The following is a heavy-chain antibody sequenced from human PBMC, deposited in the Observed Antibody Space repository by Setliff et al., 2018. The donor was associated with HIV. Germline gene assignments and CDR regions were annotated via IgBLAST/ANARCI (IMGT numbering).Heavy chain of an antibody. Sequence: ASVKVSCKASGYTFTSYHMYWVRQAPGQGLEWMGSINPSGGSTSYAQKFQGRVTMTRDTSTSTVYMELSSLRSEDTAVYYCARDPSISNPYYDILTGPGVYWGQGTLVTVSS. V-gene: IGHV1-46*01. CDR3: ARDPSISNPYYDILTGPGVY. J-gene: IGHJ4*02. CDR1: GYTFTSYH. CDR2: INPSGGST. D-gene: IGHD3-9*01.